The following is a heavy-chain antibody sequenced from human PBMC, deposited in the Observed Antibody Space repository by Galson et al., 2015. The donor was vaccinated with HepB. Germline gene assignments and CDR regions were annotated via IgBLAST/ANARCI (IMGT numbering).Heavy chain of an antibody. D-gene: IGHD6-13*01. V-gene: IGHV5-51*01. CDR1: GYSFPSYW. CDR3: ATREADSSSWYFN. Sequence: QSGAEVKKPGESLTISCTGSGYSFPSYWIGWVRQIPGKGLAWRGIIYPGDSDTRYSPSFQGQVTISADNSISTAYLQWSSLKASDTAMYYCATREADSSSWYFNWGQGTLVTVSS. CDR2: IYPGDSDT. J-gene: IGHJ4*02.